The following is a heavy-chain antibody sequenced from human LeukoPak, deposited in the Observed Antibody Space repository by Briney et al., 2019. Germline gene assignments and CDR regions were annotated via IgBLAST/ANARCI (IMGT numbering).Heavy chain of an antibody. CDR2: IYYSGST. CDR3: ASLYCSGGSCYKFDY. Sequence: SETLSLTCTVSGGSISSSSYYWGWIRQPPGKGLEWIGSIYYSGSTYYNPSLKSRVTISVDTSKNQFSLKLSSVTAADTAVYYCASLYCSGGSCYKFDYWGQGTLVTVSS. V-gene: IGHV4-39*07. CDR1: GGSISSSSYY. J-gene: IGHJ4*02. D-gene: IGHD2-15*01.